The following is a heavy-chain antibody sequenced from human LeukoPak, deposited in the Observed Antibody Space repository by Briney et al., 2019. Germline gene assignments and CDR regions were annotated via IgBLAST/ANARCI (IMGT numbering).Heavy chain of an antibody. J-gene: IGHJ6*04. D-gene: IGHD6-19*01. V-gene: IGHV1-69*06. Sequence: ASVKVSCKASGGTFSSYAISWVRQAPGQGLEWMGGIIPIFGTANYAQKFQGRVTITADKSTSTAYMELSSLRSEDTVVYYCARGYSSGWTDYYYGMDVWGKGTTVTVSS. CDR2: IIPIFGTA. CDR1: GGTFSSYA. CDR3: ARGYSSGWTDYYYGMDV.